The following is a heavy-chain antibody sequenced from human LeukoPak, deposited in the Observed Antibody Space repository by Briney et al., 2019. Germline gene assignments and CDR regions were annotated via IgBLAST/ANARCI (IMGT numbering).Heavy chain of an antibody. CDR3: ARAHTYYYDSSGYYTDY. Sequence: GASVKVSCKASGYTFTSYGISGVRQAPGQGLEWMGWISAYNGNTNYAQKLQGRVTMTTDTSTSVAYMELRSLRSDDTAVYYCARAHTYYYDSSGYYTDYWGQGTLVTVSS. J-gene: IGHJ4*02. CDR1: GYTFTSYG. D-gene: IGHD3-22*01. CDR2: ISAYNGNT. V-gene: IGHV1-18*01.